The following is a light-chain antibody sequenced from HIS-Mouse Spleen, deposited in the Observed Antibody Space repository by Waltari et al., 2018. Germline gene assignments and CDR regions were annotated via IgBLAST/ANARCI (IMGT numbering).Light chain of an antibody. CDR2: RNN. CDR3: AAWDDSLSGYV. Sequence: QSVLTQPPSASGTPGQRVTISCSGSSSNIGSNYVYCYQQLPGTAPKLHIYRNNQRPSGVPDRFSGSKSGTSASLAISGLRSEDEADYYCAAWDDSLSGYVFGTGTKVTVL. CDR1: SSNIGSNY. V-gene: IGLV1-47*01. J-gene: IGLJ1*01.